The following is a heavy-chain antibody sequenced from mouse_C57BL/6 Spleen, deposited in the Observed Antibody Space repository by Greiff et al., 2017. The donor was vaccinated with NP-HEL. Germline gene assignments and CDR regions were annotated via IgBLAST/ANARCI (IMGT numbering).Heavy chain of an antibody. V-gene: IGHV1-81*01. Sequence: VQLVESGAELARPGASVKLSCKASGYTFTSYGISWVKQRTGQGLEWIGEIYPRSGNTYYNEKFKGKATLTADKSSSTAYMELRSLASEDSAVYFCARRGDSSGDWGQGTTLTVSS. CDR3: ARRGDSSGD. CDR1: GYTFTSYG. D-gene: IGHD3-2*02. J-gene: IGHJ2*01. CDR2: IYPRSGNT.